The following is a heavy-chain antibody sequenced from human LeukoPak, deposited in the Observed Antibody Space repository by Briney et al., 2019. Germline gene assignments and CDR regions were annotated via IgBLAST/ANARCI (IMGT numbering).Heavy chain of an antibody. Sequence: GGSLRLSCAASGFTFSSYAMHWVRQAPGKGLEWVAVISYNGKDKYHADSVKGRFSISRDNSKNTLYLQMNSLRAEDTAVYYCAGDVGGRSADYYFDYWGQGTLVTVSS. CDR2: ISYNGKDK. D-gene: IGHD2-15*01. CDR1: GFTFSSYA. V-gene: IGHV3-30*04. J-gene: IGHJ4*02. CDR3: AGDVGGRSADYYFDY.